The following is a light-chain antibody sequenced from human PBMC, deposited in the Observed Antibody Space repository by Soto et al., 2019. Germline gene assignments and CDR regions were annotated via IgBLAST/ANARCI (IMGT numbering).Light chain of an antibody. J-gene: IGKJ1*01. V-gene: IGKV3-11*01. CDR1: QSVSSY. Sequence: EIVWTQSPATLSLAPGERSTLSCRASQSVSSYLAWYQQKPGQAPRLLIYDASNRATGIPARFSGSGSGTDFTLPISSLQAEDVAVHYCQQYGTFGQVTTVDI. CDR3: QQYGT. CDR2: DAS.